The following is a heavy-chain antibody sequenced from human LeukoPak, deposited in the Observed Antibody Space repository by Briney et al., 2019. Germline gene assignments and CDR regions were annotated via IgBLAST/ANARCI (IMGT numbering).Heavy chain of an antibody. Sequence: VASLTVSCTVSGYTLTELSMHWVRQAPGKGLEWMGGFDPEDGENIYAPMFQGRVTMTENTSTDTAYMELSSRRSEDTAVYYCAKVGPPTGSMDGYWGQGSLVAVSS. V-gene: IGHV1-24*01. J-gene: IGHJ4*02. CDR3: AKVGPPTGSMDGY. CDR2: FDPEDGEN. D-gene: IGHD1-1*01. CDR1: GYTLTELS.